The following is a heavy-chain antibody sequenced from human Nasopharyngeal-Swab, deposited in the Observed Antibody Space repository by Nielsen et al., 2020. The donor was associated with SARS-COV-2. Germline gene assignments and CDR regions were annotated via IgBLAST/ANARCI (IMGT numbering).Heavy chain of an antibody. J-gene: IGHJ6*02. CDR3: ARDGFGESPYYYYYGMDA. CDR1: GFTFSNYS. Sequence: GESLKISCAASGFTFSNYSMNWVRQAPGKGLEWVSSISSSTSYIYYADSVKGRFTISRDNAKNSLYLQMNSLRAEDTAVYYCARDGFGESPYYYYYGMDAWGQGTTVTVSS. V-gene: IGHV3-21*01. D-gene: IGHD3-10*01. CDR2: ISSSTSYI.